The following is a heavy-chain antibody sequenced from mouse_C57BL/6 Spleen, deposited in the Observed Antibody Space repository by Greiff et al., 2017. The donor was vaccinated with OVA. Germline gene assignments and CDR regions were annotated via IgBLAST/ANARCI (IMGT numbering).Heavy chain of an antibody. Sequence: VQLQQSGAELVKPGASVKLSCTASGFNIKAYYMTWVKQRTEQGLEWLGRIDPEDGETKYAPKFQGKATITAATSSNTAYLQLSSLTSEDTAVYYCARHYYDSTEYYFDYWGHGTTLTVSS. CDR2: IDPEDGET. J-gene: IGHJ2*01. CDR1: GFNIKAYY. CDR3: ARHYYDSTEYYFDY. D-gene: IGHD1-1*01. V-gene: IGHV14-2*01.